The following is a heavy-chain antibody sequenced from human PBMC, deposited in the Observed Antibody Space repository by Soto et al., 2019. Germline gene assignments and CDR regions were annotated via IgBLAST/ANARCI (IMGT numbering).Heavy chain of an antibody. J-gene: IGHJ2*01. CDR2: ISGGGDAT. CDR1: GFTFSEFA. CDR3: VKKIAGTKPSVAYWSFDL. D-gene: IGHD1-26*01. Sequence: EVQLLESGGGLVQPGGSLTLSCAASGFTFSEFAMNWVRQAPGKGLEWVSGISGGGDATFYADSVKGRFTISRAQSKNTVYLQMNGLRDDDTAVYYCVKKIAGTKPSVAYWSFDLWGSGTLVTVSS. V-gene: IGHV3-23*01.